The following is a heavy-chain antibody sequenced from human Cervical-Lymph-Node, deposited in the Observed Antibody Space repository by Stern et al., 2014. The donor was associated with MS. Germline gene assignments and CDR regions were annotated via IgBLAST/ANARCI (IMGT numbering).Heavy chain of an antibody. CDR1: GYISTSYW. V-gene: IGHV5-51*01. J-gene: IGHJ4*02. CDR2: IYPDDSDT. Sequence: EVQLVESGAEVKKAGESLKISCKGSGYISTSYWIAWVRQMPGKGLECMGIIYPDDSDTRYSPSFQGQVTISADKSIGTAYLQWSSLKASDTAIYYCASATGFRGTHFDYWGQGTLVTVSS. CDR3: ASATGFRGTHFDY. D-gene: IGHD2-15*01.